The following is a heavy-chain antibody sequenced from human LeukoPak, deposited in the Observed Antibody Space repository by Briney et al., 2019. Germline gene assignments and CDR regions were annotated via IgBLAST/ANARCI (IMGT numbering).Heavy chain of an antibody. J-gene: IGHJ6*02. CDR2: INYSGST. D-gene: IGHD1-26*01. Sequence: QPSETLSLICIVSGGSVSSGNYCWSWIRQPPGKGLEWIGYINYSGSTNCNPSLKSRVTISVDTSKNQFSLKLSSVTAADTAVYYCARDSGSYLLDYYYGMDVWGQGTTVTVSS. CDR3: ARDSGSYLLDYYYGMDV. V-gene: IGHV4-61*01. CDR1: GGSVSSGNYC.